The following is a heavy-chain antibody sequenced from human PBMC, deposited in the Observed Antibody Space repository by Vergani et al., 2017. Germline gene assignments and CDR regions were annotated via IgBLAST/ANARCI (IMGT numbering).Heavy chain of an antibody. Sequence: DVQLVESGGIVVQRGGSLRLSCEVSGFTFQEYAFHWVRQAPGKGLEWVSAIAWDGGSTFYADSVKGRFTISRDKSKNTWYLQMNSLSAEDTAVYYCAKNFHSRTWTNFLGAFDVWGQGTLVTVSS. CDR3: AKNFHSRTWTNFLGAFDV. CDR2: IAWDGGST. D-gene: IGHD3-3*01. V-gene: IGHV3-43D*04. CDR1: GFTFQEYA. J-gene: IGHJ3*01.